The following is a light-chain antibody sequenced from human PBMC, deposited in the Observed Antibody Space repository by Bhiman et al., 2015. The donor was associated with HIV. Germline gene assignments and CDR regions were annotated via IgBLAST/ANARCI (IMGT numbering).Light chain of an antibody. CDR1: SSNIRNNY. V-gene: IGLV1-51*02. CDR3: GTWDNSLTMVV. CDR2: ENN. J-gene: IGLJ2*01. Sequence: QSVLTQPPSVSAAPGQKVTISCSGSSSNIRNNYVSWYRQLPGTAPKLLIYENNKRPSDIPDRFSGSKSGTSATLAIAGLQSGDEADYFCGTWDNSLTMVVFGEGTKLTVL.